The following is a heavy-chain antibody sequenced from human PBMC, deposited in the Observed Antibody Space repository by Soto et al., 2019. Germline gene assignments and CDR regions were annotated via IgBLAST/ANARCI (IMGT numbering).Heavy chain of an antibody. V-gene: IGHV3-23*01. CDR3: ARPVTQRLVRDGYHI. D-gene: IGHD6-19*01. Sequence: EVQLLESGGGLVQPGGSLRLSCAVSGFTFSNYAMSWVRQAPGKGLEWVSAITSSGGGTYYSDSVKGRFTISRDNSKNTVYMEMNSLRAKETAVYYCARPVTQRLVRDGYHIWGQGTLVTVSS. J-gene: IGHJ3*02. CDR2: ITSSGGGT. CDR1: GFTFSNYA.